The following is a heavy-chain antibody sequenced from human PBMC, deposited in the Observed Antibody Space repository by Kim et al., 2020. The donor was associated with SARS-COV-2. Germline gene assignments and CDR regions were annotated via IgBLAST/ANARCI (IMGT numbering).Heavy chain of an antibody. CDR3: ARHPTHGPYYDSPLYTFDY. V-gene: IGHV4-39*01. Sequence: SRVTISVDTSKNQFSLKMSSVTAADTAVYYCARHPTHGPYYDSPLYTFDYWGQGTLVTVSS. J-gene: IGHJ4*02. D-gene: IGHD3-22*01.